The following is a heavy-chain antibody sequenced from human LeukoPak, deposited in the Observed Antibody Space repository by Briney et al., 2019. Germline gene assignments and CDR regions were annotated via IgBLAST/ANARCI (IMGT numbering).Heavy chain of an antibody. Sequence: SETLSLTCAVYGGSFSGYYWSWIRQPPGKGLGWIGEINHSGSTNYNPSLKSRVTISVDTSKNQFSLKLSSVTAADTAVYYCARRVAAAGKPLLGYWGQGTLVTVSS. CDR1: GGSFSGYY. CDR3: ARRVAAAGKPLLGY. D-gene: IGHD6-13*01. V-gene: IGHV4-34*01. J-gene: IGHJ4*02. CDR2: INHSGST.